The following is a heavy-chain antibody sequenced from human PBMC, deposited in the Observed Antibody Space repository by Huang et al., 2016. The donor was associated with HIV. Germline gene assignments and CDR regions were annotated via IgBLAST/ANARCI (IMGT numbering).Heavy chain of an antibody. D-gene: IGHD4-17*01. V-gene: IGHV4-39*01. CDR3: ASRTTVTTTSNYHYFYMDV. Sequence: QLQLQESGPGLVKPSETLSLTCTVSGGSISSSSYYWGWIRQSPGKGLEWIRSMYYIGNGYYNPYLKSLVTMSVDRSSNQFSLKMHSVTAADTAVYYCASRTTVTTTSNYHYFYMDVWGKGTTVIVSS. CDR1: GGSISSSSYY. CDR2: MYYIGNG. J-gene: IGHJ6*03.